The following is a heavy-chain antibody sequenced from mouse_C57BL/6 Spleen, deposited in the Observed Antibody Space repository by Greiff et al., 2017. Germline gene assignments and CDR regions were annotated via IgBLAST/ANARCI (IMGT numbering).Heavy chain of an antibody. Sequence: DVKLVESGGGLVQPGGSLKLSCAASGFTFSDYYMYWVRQTPEKRLEWVAYISNGGGSTYYPDTVKGRFTISRDNAKNTLYLQMSRLKSEDTAMYYCASSTVVDDYAMDYWGQGTSVTVSS. J-gene: IGHJ4*01. CDR2: ISNGGGST. CDR1: GFTFSDYY. CDR3: ASSTVVDDYAMDY. D-gene: IGHD1-1*01. V-gene: IGHV5-12*01.